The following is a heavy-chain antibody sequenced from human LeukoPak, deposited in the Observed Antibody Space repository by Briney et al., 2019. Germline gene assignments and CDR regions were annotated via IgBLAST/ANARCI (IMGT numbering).Heavy chain of an antibody. D-gene: IGHD2-21*02. CDR1: GFTFSSYW. CDR2: INSDGSST. Sequence: PGGSLRLACAASGFTFSSYWMHWVRQAPGKGRVWVSRINSDGSSTSYAGSVKGRFTISRDHAKNTLYLQMNSLRAEDTAVYYCAHLLLSPYCGGDCYAATSDYWGQGTLVTVSS. V-gene: IGHV3-74*01. J-gene: IGHJ4*02. CDR3: AHLLLSPYCGGDCYAATSDY.